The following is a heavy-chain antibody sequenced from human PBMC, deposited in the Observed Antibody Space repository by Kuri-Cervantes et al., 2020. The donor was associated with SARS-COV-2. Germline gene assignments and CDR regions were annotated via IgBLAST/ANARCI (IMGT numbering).Heavy chain of an antibody. V-gene: IGHV4-34*01. D-gene: IGHD3-9*01. J-gene: IGHJ4*02. Sequence: GSLRLSCAVYGGSFSGYYWSWIRQPPGKGLEWIGEINHSGSTNYNPSLKSRVTISVDTSKNQFSLKLSSVTAADTAVYYCARLDYDILTGYYFDYWGQGTLVPVLL. CDR2: INHSGST. CDR1: GGSFSGYY. CDR3: ARLDYDILTGYYFDY.